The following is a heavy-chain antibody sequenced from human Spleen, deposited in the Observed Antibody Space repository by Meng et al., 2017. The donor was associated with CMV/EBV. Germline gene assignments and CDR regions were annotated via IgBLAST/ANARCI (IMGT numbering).Heavy chain of an antibody. CDR3: ARDMYLYQSYHGMDV. CDR1: GFTFSSYW. D-gene: IGHD2-8*01. J-gene: IGHJ6*02. Sequence: GESLKISCAASGFTFSSYWMSWVRQAPGKGLEWVSVIYSGGSTYYADSVKGRFTVSRDNSKNTLYLQMNSLRVEDTAVYYCARDMYLYQSYHGMDVWGQGTTVTVSS. V-gene: IGHV3-66*02. CDR2: IYSGGST.